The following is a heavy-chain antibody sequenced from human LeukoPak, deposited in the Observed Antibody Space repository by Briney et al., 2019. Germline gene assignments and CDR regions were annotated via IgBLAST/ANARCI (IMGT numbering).Heavy chain of an antibody. V-gene: IGHV3-64*01. J-gene: IGHJ4*02. D-gene: IGHD4-17*01. CDR3: AKGDDYGDYVSVDY. Sequence: GGSLRLSCAASGFTLGSYAMHWVRQAPGKGLEYVSGISSNGGSTYYANSVKGRFTISRDNSKNTLYLQMNSLRAEDTAVYYCAKGDDYGDYVSVDYWGQGTLVTVSS. CDR1: GFTLGSYA. CDR2: ISSNGGST.